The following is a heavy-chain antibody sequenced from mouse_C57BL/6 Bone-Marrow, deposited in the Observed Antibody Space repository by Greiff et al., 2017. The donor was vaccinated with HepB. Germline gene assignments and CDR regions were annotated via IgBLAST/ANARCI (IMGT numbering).Heavy chain of an antibody. CDR3: TRCESYYAMDY. CDR2: IDPETGGT. Sequence: QVQLQQSGAELVRPGASVTLSCKASGYTFTDYEMHWVKQTPVHGLEWIGAIDPETGGTAYNQKFKGKAILTADKSSSTAYMELRSLTSEDSAVYYCTRCESYYAMDYRGQGTSVTGSS. V-gene: IGHV1-15*01. CDR1: GYTFTDYE. J-gene: IGHJ4*01.